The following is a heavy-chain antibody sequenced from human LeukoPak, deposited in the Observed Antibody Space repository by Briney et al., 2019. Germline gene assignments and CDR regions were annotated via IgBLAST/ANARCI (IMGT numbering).Heavy chain of an antibody. Sequence: SETLSLTCTVSGGSISSYYWSWTRQPPGKGLEWIGYIYYSGSTNYNPSLKSRVTISVDTSKNQFSLKLSSVTAADTAVYYCARHVSGSYPFDPWGQGTLVTVSS. CDR2: IYYSGST. V-gene: IGHV4-59*08. J-gene: IGHJ5*02. CDR1: GGSISSYY. D-gene: IGHD1-26*01. CDR3: ARHVSGSYPFDP.